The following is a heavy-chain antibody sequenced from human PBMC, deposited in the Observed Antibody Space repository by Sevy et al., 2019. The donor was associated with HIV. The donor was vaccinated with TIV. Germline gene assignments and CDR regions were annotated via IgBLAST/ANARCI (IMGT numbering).Heavy chain of an antibody. J-gene: IGHJ4*02. Sequence: GGSLRLSCAASGFIFSHYAVHWVRQGPGKGLEWVAIMSYVGGSENYADSVKGRFTISRDNSKNTLFLQMNSLRPDDTAMCYCARLNSCGGDCYYFDYWGQGTLVTVSS. CDR1: GFIFSHYA. D-gene: IGHD2-21*02. V-gene: IGHV3-30-3*01. CDR2: MSYVGGSE. CDR3: ARLNSCGGDCYYFDY.